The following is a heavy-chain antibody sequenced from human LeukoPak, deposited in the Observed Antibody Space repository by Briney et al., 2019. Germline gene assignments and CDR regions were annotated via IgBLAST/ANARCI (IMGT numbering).Heavy chain of an antibody. Sequence: SETLSLTCTVSGGSMSSYYWSWIRQPPGKGLEWIGYIYYSGSTKYNPSLKSRVTISVDTSENQFSLKLSSVTAADTAVYYCARWHGSGSYLHDYWGQGTLVTVSS. CDR1: GGSMSSYY. CDR2: IYYSGST. D-gene: IGHD3-10*01. V-gene: IGHV4-59*08. J-gene: IGHJ4*02. CDR3: ARWHGSGSYLHDY.